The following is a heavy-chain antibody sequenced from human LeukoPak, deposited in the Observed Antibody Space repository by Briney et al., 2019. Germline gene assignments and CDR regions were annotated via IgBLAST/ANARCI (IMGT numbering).Heavy chain of an antibody. Sequence: ASVKVSCKASGYTFTGYYMHWVRQAPGQGLEWMGWINPNSGGTNYAQKFQGRVTMTRDTSISTAYMELSRLRSDDTAVYYCATNPTYYYDSGGYSPLDYWGQGTLVTVSS. V-gene: IGHV1-2*02. D-gene: IGHD3-22*01. CDR1: GYTFTGYY. CDR2: INPNSGGT. CDR3: ATNPTYYYDSGGYSPLDY. J-gene: IGHJ4*02.